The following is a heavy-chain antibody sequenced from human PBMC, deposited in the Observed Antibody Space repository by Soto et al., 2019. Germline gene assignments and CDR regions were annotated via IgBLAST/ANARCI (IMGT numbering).Heavy chain of an antibody. Sequence: SVKVSCKASGGTFSSYAISWVRQAPGQGLEWMGGIIPIFGTANYAQKFQGRVTITADESTSTAYMELSSLRSEDTAVYYCARSNYDYVWGSYRPYYGMDVWGQGTTVTVSS. CDR3: ARSNYDYVWGSYRPYYGMDV. CDR2: IIPIFGTA. CDR1: GGTFSSYA. V-gene: IGHV1-69*13. J-gene: IGHJ6*02. D-gene: IGHD3-16*02.